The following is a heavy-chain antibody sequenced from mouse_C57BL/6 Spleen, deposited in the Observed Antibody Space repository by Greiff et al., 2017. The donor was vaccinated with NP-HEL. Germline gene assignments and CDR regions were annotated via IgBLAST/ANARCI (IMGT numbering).Heavy chain of an antibody. CDR2: INPNNGGT. J-gene: IGHJ2*01. D-gene: IGHD1-1*01. CDR3: ARGALIYYYGSFDY. CDR1: GYTFTDYY. Sequence: EVQLQQSGPELVKPGASVKISCKASGYTFTDYYMNWVKQSHGKSLEWIGDINPNNGGTSYNQKFKGKATLTVDKSSSTAYMELRSRTSEDSAVYYFARGALIYYYGSFDYWGQGTTLTVSS. V-gene: IGHV1-26*01.